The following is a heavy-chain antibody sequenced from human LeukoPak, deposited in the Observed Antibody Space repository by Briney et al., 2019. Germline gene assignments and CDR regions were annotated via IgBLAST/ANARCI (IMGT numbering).Heavy chain of an antibody. D-gene: IGHD6-13*01. CDR1: GGSISSYY. Sequence: SETLSLTCTVSGGSISSYYWSWIRQPPGKGLEWIGYIYYSGSTNYNPSLKSRVTISVDTSKNQFSLKLSSVTAADTAVYYCARCIAAEGFLDHWGQGTLVTVSS. V-gene: IGHV4-59*01. J-gene: IGHJ4*02. CDR3: ARCIAAEGFLDH. CDR2: IYYSGST.